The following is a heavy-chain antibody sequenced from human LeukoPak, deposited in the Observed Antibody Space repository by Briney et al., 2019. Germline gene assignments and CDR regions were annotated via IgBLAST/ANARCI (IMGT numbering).Heavy chain of an antibody. J-gene: IGHJ1*01. CDR3: ATQVPVHGSGSYWDSFEYFQH. V-gene: IGHV3-30*02. D-gene: IGHD3-10*01. Sequence: PGGSLRLSCAASGFTFSSYGMHWVRQAPGKGLEWVAFIRYDGSNKYYADSVKGRFTISRDNSKNTLYLQMNSLRAEDTAVYYCATQVPVHGSGSYWDSFEYFQHWGQGTLVTVSS. CDR1: GFTFSSYG. CDR2: IRYDGSNK.